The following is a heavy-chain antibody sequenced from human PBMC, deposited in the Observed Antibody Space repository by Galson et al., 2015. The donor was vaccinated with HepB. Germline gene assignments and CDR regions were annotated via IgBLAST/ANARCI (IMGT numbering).Heavy chain of an antibody. Sequence: CAISEDSVSSNSAAWNWIRQSPSRGLEWLGRTYYRSKWYNDYAVSVKSRITINPDTSKNQFSLQLNSVTPEDTAVYYCARGSTTVVRKGHAFDIWGQGTMVTVSS. CDR1: EDSVSSNSAA. CDR3: ARGSTTVVRKGHAFDI. CDR2: TYYRSKWYN. V-gene: IGHV6-1*01. J-gene: IGHJ3*02. D-gene: IGHD4-23*01.